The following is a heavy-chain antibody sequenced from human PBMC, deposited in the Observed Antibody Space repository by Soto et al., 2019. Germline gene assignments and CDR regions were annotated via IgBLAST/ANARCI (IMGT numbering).Heavy chain of an antibody. D-gene: IGHD4-4*01. Sequence: SETTSLTCSVSGGSLKMGRYYWGWIRQPPGKGLDWIGTMYYSGTTDYNPSLRSRLTISVDTSKNHFYLELRYVTAADTAFYYWSRLADRDYSTWGQGTLVTVSS. V-gene: IGHV4-39*02. CDR2: MYYSGTT. CDR1: GGSLKMGRYY. J-gene: IGHJ4*02. CDR3: SRLADRDYST.